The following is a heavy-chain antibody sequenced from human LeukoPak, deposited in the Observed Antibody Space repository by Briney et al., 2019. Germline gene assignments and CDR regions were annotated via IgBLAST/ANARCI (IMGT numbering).Heavy chain of an antibody. D-gene: IGHD6-13*01. CDR1: GFTFSSYA. V-gene: IGHV3-30-3*01. CDR2: ISYDGSNK. J-gene: IGHJ4*02. CDR3: ASEIAAAGPFDY. Sequence: GGSLRLSCAASGFTFSSYAMHWVRQAPGKGLEGVAVISYDGSNKYYADSVKGRFTISRDNSKNTLYLQMNSLRAEDTAVYYCASEIAAAGPFDYWGQGTLVTVSS.